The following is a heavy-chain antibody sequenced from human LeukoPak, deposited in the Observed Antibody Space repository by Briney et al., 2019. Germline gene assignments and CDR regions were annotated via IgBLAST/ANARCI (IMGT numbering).Heavy chain of an antibody. V-gene: IGHV4-38-2*01. CDR2: IWHSGTT. CDR3: ARHYSSSTCYSPFGD. D-gene: IGHD2-2*02. J-gene: IGHJ4*02. CDR1: GWSVTSGYY. Sequence: SETLSLTCAVSGWSVTSGYYWGWVRQPPVKGLEWIGSIWHSGTTHYNPSLKSRVTISLDTSKNQFFLNLTSVTAADTAMYYCARHYSSSTCYSPFGDWGQGTLVTVSS.